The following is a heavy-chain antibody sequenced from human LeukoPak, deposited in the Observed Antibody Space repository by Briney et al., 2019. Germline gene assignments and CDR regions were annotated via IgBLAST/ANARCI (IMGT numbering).Heavy chain of an antibody. V-gene: IGHV3-15*01. D-gene: IGHD2/OR15-2a*01. CDR2: IKSQQDGGTT. J-gene: IGHJ4*02. Sequence: PGRSLRLSCAASGFSFSTTWMSWVRQAPGKGLEWVGRIKSQQDGGTTDYAARVKGRFTISRDDSEKMMYLQMNSLTTEDTAVYYCARRAGEYSHPYDYWGQGTLVTVSS. CDR1: GFSFSTTW. CDR3: ARRAGEYSHPYDY.